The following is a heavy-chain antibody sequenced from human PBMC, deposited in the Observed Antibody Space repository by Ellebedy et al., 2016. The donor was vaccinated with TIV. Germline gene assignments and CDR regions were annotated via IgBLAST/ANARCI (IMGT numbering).Heavy chain of an antibody. CDR1: GFTFSSYA. V-gene: IGHV3-23*01. J-gene: IGHJ4*02. CDR3: AREMSGTYSSGWYSFDY. D-gene: IGHD6-19*01. CDR2: ISGSGGST. Sequence: GGSLRLXXAASGFTFSSYAMSWVRQAPGKGLEWVSAISGSGGSTYYADSVKGRFTISRDNSKNTLYLQMNSLRAEDTAVYYCAREMSGTYSSGWYSFDYWGQGTLVTVSS.